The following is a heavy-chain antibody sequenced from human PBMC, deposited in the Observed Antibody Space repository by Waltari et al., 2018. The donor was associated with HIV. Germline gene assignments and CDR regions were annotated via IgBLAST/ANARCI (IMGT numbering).Heavy chain of an antibody. CDR2: ISGSGGST. CDR1: GFTFSNYA. V-gene: IGHV3-23*01. J-gene: IGHJ3*02. CDR3: AKEGIIVITDAFDI. D-gene: IGHD3-22*01. Sequence: QLLEPGGGLVQPGGYLRLSCAASGFTFSNYAMSWVRQAPGKGLEWVSSISGSGGSTYYADSVKGHFTVSRDNSKDTLFLQMNSLRAEDTALYYCAKEGIIVITDAFDIWGQGTMVIVSS.